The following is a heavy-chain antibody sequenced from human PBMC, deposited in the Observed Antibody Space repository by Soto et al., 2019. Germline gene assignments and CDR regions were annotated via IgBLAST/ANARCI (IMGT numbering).Heavy chain of an antibody. Sequence: GGSLRLSCAASGFTFSSYAMHWVRQAPGKGLEWVAVISYDGSNKYYADSVKGRFTISGDNSKNTLYLQMNSLRAEDTAVYYCARGRGWTANSNIDYWGQGTLVTVSS. J-gene: IGHJ4*02. CDR2: ISYDGSNK. V-gene: IGHV3-30-3*01. D-gene: IGHD1-26*01. CDR3: ARGRGWTANSNIDY. CDR1: GFTFSSYA.